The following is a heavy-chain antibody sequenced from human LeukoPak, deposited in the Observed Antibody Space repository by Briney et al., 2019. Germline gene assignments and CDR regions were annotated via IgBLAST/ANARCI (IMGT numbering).Heavy chain of an antibody. J-gene: IGHJ4*02. V-gene: IGHV3-33*01. D-gene: IGHD6-13*01. CDR1: GFTFSTYG. CDR2: IWYDGSNK. Sequence: GGSLRLSCEASGFTFSTYGMHWVRQAPGKGLEWVAVIWYDGSNKNYADSVKGRFTISRDNSKNTLYLQMNSLRAEDTAVYYCARELDSSSWPDYWGQGTLVTVSS. CDR3: ARELDSSSWPDY.